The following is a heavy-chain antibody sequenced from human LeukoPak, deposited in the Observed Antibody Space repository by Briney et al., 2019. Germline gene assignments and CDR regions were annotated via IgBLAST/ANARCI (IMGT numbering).Heavy chain of an antibody. CDR1: GFTFSSYS. Sequence: GVSLRLSCAASGFTFSSYSMNWVRQAPGKGLEWVSYISSSSSTIYYADSVKGRFTISRDNSKNTLYLQMNSLRAEDTAVYYCAKDPPFSFGNPGAFDIWGQGTMVTVSS. J-gene: IGHJ3*02. CDR2: ISSSSSTI. D-gene: IGHD3-10*01. V-gene: IGHV3-48*01. CDR3: AKDPPFSFGNPGAFDI.